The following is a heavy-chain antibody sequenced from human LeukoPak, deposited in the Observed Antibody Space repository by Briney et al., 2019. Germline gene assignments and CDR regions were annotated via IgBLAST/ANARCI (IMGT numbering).Heavy chain of an antibody. CDR1: GGSISSGGYY. CDR2: IYYSGST. CDR3: ARDGKGYSYGWNAFDI. Sequence: SETLSLTCTVSGGSISSGGYYWSWIRQHPGKGLEWIGYIYYSGSTYYNPSLKSRVTISVDTSKNQFSLKLSSVTAADTAVYYCARDGKGYSYGWNAFDIWGQGTMGTVSS. V-gene: IGHV4-31*03. D-gene: IGHD5-18*01. J-gene: IGHJ3*02.